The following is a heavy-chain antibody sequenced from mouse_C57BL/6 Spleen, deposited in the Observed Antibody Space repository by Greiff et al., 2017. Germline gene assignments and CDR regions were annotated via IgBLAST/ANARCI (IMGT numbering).Heavy chain of an antibody. V-gene: IGHV1-64*01. CDR3: ARNYGSSWWYFDV. Sequence: QVQLQQPGAELVKPGASVKLSCKASGYTFTSYWMHWVKQRPGQGLEWIGMIHPNSGSTNYNEKFKSKATLTVDKSSSTAYMQLSSLTSEDSAVYYCARNYGSSWWYFDVWGTGTTVTVSS. D-gene: IGHD1-1*01. J-gene: IGHJ1*03. CDR1: GYTFTSYW. CDR2: IHPNSGST.